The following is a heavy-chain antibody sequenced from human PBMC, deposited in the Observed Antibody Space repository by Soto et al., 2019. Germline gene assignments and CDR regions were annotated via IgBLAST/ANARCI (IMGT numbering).Heavy chain of an antibody. Sequence: TLSLTCTVSGGSISSGGYYWSWVRQHPGKDLEWIGHIYYIGGTYFNPSLKSRVTISLDTSKNQFSLNLISVTAADTAIYYCASFHSYDSLLDVWGQGTTVTVSS. CDR3: ASFHSYDSLLDV. D-gene: IGHD3-10*01. CDR2: IYYIGGT. V-gene: IGHV4-31*03. J-gene: IGHJ6*02. CDR1: GGSISSGGYY.